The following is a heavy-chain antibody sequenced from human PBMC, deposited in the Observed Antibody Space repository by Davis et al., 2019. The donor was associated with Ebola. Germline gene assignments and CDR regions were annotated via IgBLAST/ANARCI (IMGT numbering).Heavy chain of an antibody. Sequence: ASVKVSCKASGYTFTGYYMHWVRQAPGQGLEWMGWISAYNGNTNYAQKLQGRVTMTTDTSTSTAYMELSSLRSEDTAVYYCARESYPYYYYGMDVWGQGTTVTVSS. CDR1: GYTFTGYY. CDR2: ISAYNGNT. CDR3: ARESYPYYYYGMDV. J-gene: IGHJ6*02. V-gene: IGHV1-18*04. D-gene: IGHD2-2*01.